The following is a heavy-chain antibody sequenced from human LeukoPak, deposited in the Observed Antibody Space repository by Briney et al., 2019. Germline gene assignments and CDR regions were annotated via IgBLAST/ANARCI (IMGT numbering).Heavy chain of an antibody. CDR2: ISYDGSNK. CDR3: AKEPTSYYYYGMDV. V-gene: IGHV3-30*18. CDR1: GFTFSSYG. J-gene: IGHJ6*04. Sequence: PGRSLRLSCAASGFTFSSYGMHWVRQAPDKGLEWVAVISYDGSNKYYADSVKGRFTISRDNSKNTLYLQMNSLRAEDTAVYYCAKEPTSYYYYGMDVWGKGTTVTVSS.